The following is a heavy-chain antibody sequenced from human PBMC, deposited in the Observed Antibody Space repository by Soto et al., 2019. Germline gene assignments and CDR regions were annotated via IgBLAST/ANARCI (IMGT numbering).Heavy chain of an antibody. Sequence: GSLRLSCAASGFTCIDYYMSWIRQAPGKGLEWVSYISSGGTTIYYADSVKGRFTISRDDAKNSLFLQMNSLRPEDTAVYFCATKGGGYYFQFDPWGQGTLVTVSS. J-gene: IGHJ5*02. CDR2: ISSGGTTI. D-gene: IGHD3-22*01. V-gene: IGHV3-11*01. CDR3: ATKGGGYYFQFDP. CDR1: GFTCIDYY.